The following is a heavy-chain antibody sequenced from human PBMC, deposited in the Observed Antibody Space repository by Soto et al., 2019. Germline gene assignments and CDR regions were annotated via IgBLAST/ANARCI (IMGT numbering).Heavy chain of an antibody. CDR1: GFTFSSYG. CDR2: ISYDGSNK. J-gene: IGHJ4*02. V-gene: IGHV3-30*03. D-gene: IGHD3-3*01. Sequence: QVQLVESGGGVVQPGRSLRLSCAASGFTFSSYGMHWVRQAPGKGLEWVAVISYDGSNKYYADSVKGRFTISRDNSKNTLYLQMNSLRAEDTAVYYCAPNAQVGGVTTPFDYWGQGTLVTVSS. CDR3: APNAQVGGVTTPFDY.